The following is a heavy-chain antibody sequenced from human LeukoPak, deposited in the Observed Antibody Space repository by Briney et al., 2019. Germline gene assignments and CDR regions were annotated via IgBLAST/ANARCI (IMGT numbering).Heavy chain of an antibody. CDR2: IYSGGST. Sequence: QPGGSLRLSCAVSGLTVSNNYMSWVPQAPGKGLEWVSVIYSGGSTYYADSVKGRFTISRDNSKNTVYLQMNSLRDEDTAVYYCARNVDYWGQGTLVTVSS. CDR1: GLTVSNNY. CDR3: ARNVDY. J-gene: IGHJ4*02. V-gene: IGHV3-53*01.